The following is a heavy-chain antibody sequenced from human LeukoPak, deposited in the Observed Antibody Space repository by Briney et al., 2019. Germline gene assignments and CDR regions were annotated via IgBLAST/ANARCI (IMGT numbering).Heavy chain of an antibody. CDR3: ARVATFYDFSGSLGDYFDY. CDR1: GGSISSYF. V-gene: IGHV4-4*07. CDR2: MYPSGSA. Sequence: SETLSLTCSVSGGSISSYFWSWIRQPAGKGLEYIGHMYPSGSANYKPSLKSRVTMSVDTSRNQFSLRLSSVTAADTAVYYCARVATFYDFSGSLGDYFDYWGQGTLSPSPQ. J-gene: IGHJ4*02. D-gene: IGHD3-3*01.